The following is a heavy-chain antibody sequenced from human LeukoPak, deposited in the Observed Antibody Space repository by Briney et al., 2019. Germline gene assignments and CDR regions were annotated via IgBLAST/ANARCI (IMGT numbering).Heavy chain of an antibody. CDR2: ISHSGGA. V-gene: IGHV4-34*01. CDR1: GGSLSGYY. CDR3: ARQDLTMIVG. D-gene: IGHD3-22*01. J-gene: IGHJ4*02. Sequence: PSETLSRTCAVYGGSLSGYYWTWVRQPPGKGLEWIGEISHSGGANYSPSLKSRVTISLDTSKNQFSLRLTSVTAADTAVYYCARQDLTMIVGWGQGTLVTVSS.